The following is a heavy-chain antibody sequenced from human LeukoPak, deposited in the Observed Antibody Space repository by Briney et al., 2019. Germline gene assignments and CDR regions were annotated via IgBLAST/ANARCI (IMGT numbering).Heavy chain of an antibody. D-gene: IGHD4-17*01. CDR1: GFTFSDYH. Sequence: GGSLRLSCAASGFTFSDYHMSWIRQAPGKGLEWVSYISTGGSTTDYADSVKGRFTISRDNAKNSLYLQMNSLRAEDTAVYYCARDRTSTVWYFDLWGRGTQVTVSS. CDR2: ISTGGSTT. CDR3: ARDRTSTVWYFDL. V-gene: IGHV3-11*01. J-gene: IGHJ2*01.